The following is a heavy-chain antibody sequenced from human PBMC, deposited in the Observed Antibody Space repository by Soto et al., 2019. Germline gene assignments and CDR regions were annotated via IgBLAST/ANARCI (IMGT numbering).Heavy chain of an antibody. Sequence: PGESLKISCKGSGYSFTSYWIGWVRQMPGKGLEWMGIIYPGDSDTRYSPSFQGQVTISADKSISTAYLQWSSLKASDTAMYYCARSIAAAGSPYYGMDVWGQGTTVTVSS. D-gene: IGHD6-13*01. CDR1: GYSFTSYW. CDR3: ARSIAAAGSPYYGMDV. V-gene: IGHV5-51*01. CDR2: IYPGDSDT. J-gene: IGHJ6*02.